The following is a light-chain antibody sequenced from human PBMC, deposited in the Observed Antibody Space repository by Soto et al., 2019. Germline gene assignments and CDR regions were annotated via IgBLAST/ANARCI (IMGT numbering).Light chain of an antibody. CDR1: SVDIGAYNY. CDR3: CSYAHTSRV. CDR2: DVN. V-gene: IGLV2-11*01. J-gene: IGLJ3*02. Sequence: QSALTQPRSVSGSPGQSVTFSCTGTSVDIGAYNYFSWYQFHPVKAPKMIIDDVNNRPSGVPDRFSGSKSGNTASLTISWLQAEDEADYYCCSYAHTSRVFGGGTKLTVL.